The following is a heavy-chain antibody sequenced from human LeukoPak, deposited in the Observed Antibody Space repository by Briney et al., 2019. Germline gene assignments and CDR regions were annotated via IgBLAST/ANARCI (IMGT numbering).Heavy chain of an antibody. CDR1: GGTFSSYA. CDR2: IIPIFGTA. Sequence: SVKVSCKASGGTFSSYAISWVRQAPGQGLEWMGRIIPIFGTANYAQKFQGRVTITTDESTSTAYMELSSLRSEDTAVYYCARGRYSSSTDAFDIWGQGTMVTVSS. J-gene: IGHJ3*02. D-gene: IGHD6-6*01. CDR3: ARGRYSSSTDAFDI. V-gene: IGHV1-69*05.